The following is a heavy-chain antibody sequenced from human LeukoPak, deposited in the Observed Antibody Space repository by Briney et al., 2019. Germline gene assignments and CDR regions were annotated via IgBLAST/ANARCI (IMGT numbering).Heavy chain of an antibody. Sequence: GGSLRLSCAASGFTFSSYSMNWVRQAPGKGLEWVSSISSSSSYIYYADSVKGRFTISRDNAKNSLYLQMNSLRAEDMAVYYCARPEGIAVAGTPPYYYYYGMDVWGQGTTVTVSS. V-gene: IGHV3-21*01. CDR1: GFTFSSYS. CDR2: ISSSSSYI. J-gene: IGHJ6*02. D-gene: IGHD6-19*01. CDR3: ARPEGIAVAGTPPYYYYYGMDV.